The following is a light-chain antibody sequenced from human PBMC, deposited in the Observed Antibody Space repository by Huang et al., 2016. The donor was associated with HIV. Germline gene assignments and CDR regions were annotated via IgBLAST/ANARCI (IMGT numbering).Light chain of an antibody. V-gene: IGKV1-NL1*01. Sequence: DIQMTQSPSSLSASVRDRVTITCRASQDIRSSLAWYQQKPGKAPNLLLFAASRLESGCPYRFSGSVSGTDYTLTISSLQAEDFATYDCQQYYTTPRDTFGQGTRLAIK. CDR3: QQYYTTPRDT. J-gene: IGKJ5*01. CDR1: QDIRSS. CDR2: AAS.